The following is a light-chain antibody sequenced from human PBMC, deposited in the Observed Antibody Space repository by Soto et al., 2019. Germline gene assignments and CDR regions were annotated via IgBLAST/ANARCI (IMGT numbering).Light chain of an antibody. CDR2: GGS. CDR1: QSISSK. CDR3: QQYSSSRT. V-gene: IGKV3-20*01. J-gene: IGKJ1*01. Sequence: EIVMTQSPATLSVSPGERATLSCRASQSISSKLAWYQQKPGQAPRLLIYGGSSRATGIPVRFSGSGSETDFTLTITRLEPEDFAVYYCQQYSSSRTFGQGTKVDIK.